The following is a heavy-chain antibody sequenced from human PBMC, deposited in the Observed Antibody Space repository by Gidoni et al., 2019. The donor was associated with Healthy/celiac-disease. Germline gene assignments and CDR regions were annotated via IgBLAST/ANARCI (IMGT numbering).Heavy chain of an antibody. J-gene: IGHJ4*02. CDR3: ARETACNYDSSGWFDY. Sequence: QVQQVQSGGGAVQLGRSLSFSCAASGLTFSSYAMHWVRPTPGKGLGWVAVVSEEGRNKYYADSVKRRLTISRDNYKNALYLQMNSLRAEDTAVYYCARETACNYDSSGWFDYWGQGTLVTVSS. V-gene: IGHV3-30*04. D-gene: IGHD3-22*01. CDR2: VSEEGRNK. CDR1: GLTFSSYA.